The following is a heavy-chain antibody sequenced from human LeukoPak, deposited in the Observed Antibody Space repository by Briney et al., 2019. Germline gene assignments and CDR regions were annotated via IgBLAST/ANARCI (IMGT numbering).Heavy chain of an antibody. CDR1: GFSLSSYW. D-gene: IGHD3-10*01. CDR3: AREGTMVRGVIFDY. V-gene: IGHV3-7*01. CDR2: IEEDGSEK. J-gene: IGHJ4*02. Sequence: PGGSLRLSCAASGFSLSSYWMSWVRLAPGKGLEWVADIEEDGSEKYYADSVKGRFTISRDNSKNTLYLQMNSLRAEDTAVYYCAREGTMVRGVIFDYWGQGTLVTVSS.